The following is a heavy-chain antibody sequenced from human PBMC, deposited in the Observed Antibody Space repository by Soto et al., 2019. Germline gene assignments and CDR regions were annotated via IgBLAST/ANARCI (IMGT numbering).Heavy chain of an antibody. CDR3: ATGKKKLRFLEWSYYGMDV. CDR1: GGPFSSYA. Sequence: SVKVSFKASGGPFSSYAISWVRQAPGQGPEWMGGIIPIFGTANYAQKFQGRVTITADKSTSTAYMELSSLRSEDTAVYYCATGKKKLRFLEWSYYGMDVWGQGTTVTVSS. J-gene: IGHJ6*01. V-gene: IGHV1-69*06. D-gene: IGHD3-3*01. CDR2: IIPIFGTA.